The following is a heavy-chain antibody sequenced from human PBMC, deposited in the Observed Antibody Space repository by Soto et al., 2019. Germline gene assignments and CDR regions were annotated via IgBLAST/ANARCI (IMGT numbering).Heavy chain of an antibody. V-gene: IGHV1-69*02. CDR2: IIPMLGIA. CDR1: GGTFSTYS. D-gene: IGHD2-15*01. J-gene: IGHJ3*02. CDR3: TIGRWSGEVFDI. Sequence: QVQLVQSGAEVKKPGSSVKVSCKDSGGTFSTYSMFWVRQAPGQGLEWMGRIIPMLGIANYAQRFQDRVTPTADKPKATADMELSSLGSEDTALYYWTIGRWSGEVFDIWGQGTMVTVSS.